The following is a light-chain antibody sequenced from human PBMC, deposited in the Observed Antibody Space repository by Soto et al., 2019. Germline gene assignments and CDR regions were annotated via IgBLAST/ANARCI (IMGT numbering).Light chain of an antibody. CDR2: KAS. J-gene: IGKJ1*01. Sequence: DSQITQSPATLSLCLLDIVTITCRASQTISSWLAWYQQKPGKAPKLLIYKASTLKSGVPSRFSGSGSGTEFTPTISSLQPHDFATYYCQHYNSYSEAFGQGTKVDIK. V-gene: IGKV1-5*03. CDR3: QHYNSYSEA. CDR1: QTISSW.